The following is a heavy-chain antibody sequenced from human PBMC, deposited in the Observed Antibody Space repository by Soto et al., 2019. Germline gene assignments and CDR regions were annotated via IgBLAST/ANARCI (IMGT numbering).Heavy chain of an antibody. V-gene: IGHV4-59*01. D-gene: IGHD2-8*01. Sequence: QVQLQESGPGLVKPSETLSLTCTVSGGSISSYYWSWIRQPPGKGLEWIGYIYYSGSTNYNPSLKSRVTISVDTSKNQFSLKLSSVTAADTAVYYWARGMGSHYWGQGTLVTVSS. CDR2: IYYSGST. J-gene: IGHJ4*02. CDR3: ARGMGSHY. CDR1: GGSISSYY.